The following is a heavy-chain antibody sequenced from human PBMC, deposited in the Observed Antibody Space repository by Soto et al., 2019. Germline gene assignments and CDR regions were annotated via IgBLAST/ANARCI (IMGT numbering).Heavy chain of an antibody. D-gene: IGHD3-3*01. CDR3: ARELVAYYDFWSGYGLDV. Sequence: ASVKVSCKASGYTFTSYGISWVRQAPGQGLEWMGWISAYNGNTNYAQKLQGRVTMTTDTSTSTAYMELRSLRSDDTAVYYCARELVAYYDFWSGYGLDVWGQGTTVTVSS. CDR2: ISAYNGNT. CDR1: GYTFTSYG. V-gene: IGHV1-18*01. J-gene: IGHJ6*02.